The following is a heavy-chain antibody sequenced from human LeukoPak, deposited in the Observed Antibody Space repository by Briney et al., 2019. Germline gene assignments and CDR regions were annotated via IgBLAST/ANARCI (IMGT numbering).Heavy chain of an antibody. J-gene: IGHJ4*02. D-gene: IGHD1-26*01. Sequence: GGSLRLSCAASGFPFSTYAMNWVRQAPEKGLEWVSYIISSSSIIYYADSVKGRFTTSRDNAKNSLYLQMNSLRAEDTAVYYCARWGLGPSFDYWGQGTRVTVSS. CDR3: ARWGLGPSFDY. CDR2: IISSSSII. CDR1: GFPFSTYA. V-gene: IGHV3-48*01.